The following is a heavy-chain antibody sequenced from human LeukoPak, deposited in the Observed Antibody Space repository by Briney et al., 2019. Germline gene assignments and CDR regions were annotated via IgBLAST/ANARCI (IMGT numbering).Heavy chain of an antibody. Sequence: PSETLSLTCTVSGASISSSRSFWGWLRQPPGKGLEWIVSIFSGGNTYYNPSLNSRVSISIDTSKNQFSLRLSSVTAADTAFYFCARPQLGSSAGYVDYWGQGILVTVSS. CDR2: IFSGGNT. D-gene: IGHD3-9*01. CDR1: GASISSSRSF. V-gene: IGHV4-39*01. CDR3: ARPQLGSSAGYVDY. J-gene: IGHJ4*02.